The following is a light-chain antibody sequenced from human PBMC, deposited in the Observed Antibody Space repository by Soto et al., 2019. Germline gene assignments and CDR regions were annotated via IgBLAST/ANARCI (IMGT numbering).Light chain of an antibody. J-gene: IGLJ2*01. V-gene: IGLV3-21*02. Sequence: SYELSQPPSVSVAPGQTATFTCGADNIGSKSVHWYQKKPGQAPLLVVFADSDRPPGIPARFSAFNSGNTAILTISMVEDGDEADYYCHVWDISGDQVVFGGGTQLTVL. CDR3: HVWDISGDQVV. CDR2: ADS. CDR1: NIGSKS.